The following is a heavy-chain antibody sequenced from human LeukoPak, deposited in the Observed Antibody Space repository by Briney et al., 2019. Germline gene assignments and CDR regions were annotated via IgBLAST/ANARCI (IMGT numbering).Heavy chain of an antibody. CDR1: GYTLTELS. CDR2: FDPEDGET. CDR3: ARERGQYCSGGNCYYYYDMDV. D-gene: IGHD2-15*01. Sequence: GASVKVSCKVSGYTLTELSMHWVRQAPGKGLEWMGGFDPEDGETIYAQKFQGRVTMTEDTSTDTAYMELSSLRSEDTAVYYCARERGQYCSGGNCYYYYDMDVWGKGTTVSIS. V-gene: IGHV1-24*01. J-gene: IGHJ6*03.